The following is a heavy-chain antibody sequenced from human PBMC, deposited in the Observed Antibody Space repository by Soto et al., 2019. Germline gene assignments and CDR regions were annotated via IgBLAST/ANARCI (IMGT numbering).Heavy chain of an antibody. D-gene: IGHD1-1*01. V-gene: IGHV3-21*01. CDR2: ISSSSSYI. J-gene: IGHJ3*01. CDR1: GFTFSSYS. Sequence: PGGSLRLSCAASGFTFSSYSMNWVRQAPGKGLEWVSSISSSSSYIYYADSVKGRFTISRDNAKNSLYLQMNSLRAEDTAVYYCARDAGRLQLERTGDAFDVWGQGTMVTVSS. CDR3: ARDAGRLQLERTGDAFDV.